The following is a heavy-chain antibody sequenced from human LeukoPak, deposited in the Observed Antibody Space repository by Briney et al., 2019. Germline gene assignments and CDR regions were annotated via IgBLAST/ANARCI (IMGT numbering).Heavy chain of an antibody. J-gene: IGHJ4*02. V-gene: IGHV3-30*02. CDR1: GFTFSSYG. CDR3: ARMIFYSSSPLDY. D-gene: IGHD6-6*01. CDR2: IRYDGSNK. Sequence: PGGSLRLSCAASGFTFSSYGMHWVRQAPGKGLEWVAFIRYDGSNKYYVDSVKGRFTISRDNAKNSLYLQMNSLRAEDTAVYYCARMIFYSSSPLDYWGQGTLVTVSS.